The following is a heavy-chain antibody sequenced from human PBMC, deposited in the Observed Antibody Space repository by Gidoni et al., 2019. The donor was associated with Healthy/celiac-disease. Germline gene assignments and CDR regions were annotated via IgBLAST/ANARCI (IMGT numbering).Heavy chain of an antibody. D-gene: IGHD3-3*01. CDR2: INHSGST. V-gene: IGHV4-34*01. J-gene: IGHJ4*02. CDR1: GGSFSGYY. CDR3: ARGLGYYDFWSGYYAPGY. Sequence: QVPLQQWGAGLLKPSETLSLTCAVYGGSFSGYYWSWIRQPPGKGLEWIGEINHSGSTNYNPSLKSRVTISVDTSKNQFSLKLSSVTAADTAVYYCARGLGYYDFWSGYYAPGYWGQGTLVTVSS.